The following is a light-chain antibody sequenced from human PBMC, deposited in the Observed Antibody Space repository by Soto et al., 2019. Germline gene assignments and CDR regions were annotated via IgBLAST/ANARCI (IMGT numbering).Light chain of an antibody. CDR3: QQYENWPPALT. V-gene: IGKV3-15*01. Sequence: EIVMTQSPATLSVSPGERATLSCRASQGVSSSLAWYQQKPGQAPRLLFFGASTRATGIPARFSGSGSGTEFTLTSSSLRSEDFAVYYCQQYENWPPALTFGQGTRLEIK. CDR1: QGVSSS. J-gene: IGKJ5*01. CDR2: GAS.